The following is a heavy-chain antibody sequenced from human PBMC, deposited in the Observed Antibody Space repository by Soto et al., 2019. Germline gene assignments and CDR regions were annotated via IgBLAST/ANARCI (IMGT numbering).Heavy chain of an antibody. CDR2: ISWSGDST. V-gene: IGHV3-23*01. J-gene: IGHJ4*02. CDR3: AKDQGSSWYEIDY. D-gene: IGHD6-13*01. Sequence: PGGSLRLSCAGSGFSFDDYAMNWVRQAPGKGLEWVSTISWSGDSTYYVDSVKGRFTISRDNSKNTLYLQMNSLRAEDTAVYYCAKDQGSSWYEIDYWGQGTLVTVS. CDR1: GFSFDDYA.